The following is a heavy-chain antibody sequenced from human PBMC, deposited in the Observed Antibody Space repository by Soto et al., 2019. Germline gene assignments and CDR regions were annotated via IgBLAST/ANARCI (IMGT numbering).Heavy chain of an antibody. CDR3: ARDRPGYYFDY. V-gene: IGHV4-59*01. CDR1: GGSISSYY. Sequence: SETLSLTCTVSGGSISSYYWSWIRQPPGKGLEWIGYIYYSGSTNYNPSLKSRVTISVDTSKNQFSLKLSSVTAADTAVYYCARDRPGYYFDYWGQGTLVTVSS. J-gene: IGHJ4*02. CDR2: IYYSGST.